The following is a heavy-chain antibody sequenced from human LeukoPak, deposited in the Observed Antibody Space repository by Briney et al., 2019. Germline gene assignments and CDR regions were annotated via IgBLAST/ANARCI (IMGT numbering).Heavy chain of an antibody. Sequence: GESLKISCKGSGYSINNYWIDWVRQMPGKGLEWMGIIYPADSDIRYSPSFQGQVTISADKSISTAYLQWNSLKASDTAMYYCARQEYCSGASCYTWFDPWGQGTLVTVSS. CDR3: ARQEYCSGASCYTWFDP. J-gene: IGHJ5*02. D-gene: IGHD2-15*01. CDR2: IYPADSDI. V-gene: IGHV5-51*01. CDR1: GYSINNYW.